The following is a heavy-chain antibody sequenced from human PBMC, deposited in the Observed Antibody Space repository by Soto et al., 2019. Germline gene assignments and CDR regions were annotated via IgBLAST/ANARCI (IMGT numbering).Heavy chain of an antibody. CDR1: GFTFSSYW. J-gene: IGHJ3*02. D-gene: IGHD3-22*01. CDR3: ARDGSYYYDSSGYYYGGNGAFDI. CDR2: IKQDGSEK. Sequence: SLRLSCAASGFTFSSYWMSWVRQAPGKGLEWVANIKQDGSEKYYVDSVKGRFTISRDNAKNSLYLQMNSLRAEDTAVYYCARDGSYYYDSSGYYYGGNGAFDIWGQGTMVTVSS. V-gene: IGHV3-7*03.